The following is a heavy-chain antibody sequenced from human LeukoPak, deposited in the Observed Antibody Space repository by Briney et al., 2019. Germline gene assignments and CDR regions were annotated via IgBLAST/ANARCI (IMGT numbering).Heavy chain of an antibody. CDR2: FDPDDRKT. D-gene: IGHD3-16*01. Sequence: ASVKVSCKVSGYTLTELSMHWVRQAPGKGLEWMGGFDPDDRKTIYAQKFQGRFTMTEDTSTDTAYMELSSLRSEDTAVYYCARDLLGAGQDYYYYMGVWGKGTTVTVSS. J-gene: IGHJ6*03. V-gene: IGHV1-24*01. CDR1: GYTLTELS. CDR3: ARDLLGAGQDYYYYMGV.